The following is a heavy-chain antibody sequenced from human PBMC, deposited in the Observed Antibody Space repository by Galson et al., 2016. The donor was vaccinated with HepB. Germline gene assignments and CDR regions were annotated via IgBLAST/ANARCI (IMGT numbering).Heavy chain of an antibody. J-gene: IGHJ6*01. CDR3: AKVLPYSAGHGMDV. V-gene: IGHV3-23*01. CDR1: GFTFSSSA. Sequence: SLRLSCAASGFTFSSSAMNWVRQAPGKGLEWVSLISGGNTYYADSVRGRFTISRDNSKDTLYLQMNSLRAEDTAVYYCAKVLPYSAGHGMDVRGQGTTVTVSS. D-gene: IGHD6-13*01. CDR2: ISGGNT.